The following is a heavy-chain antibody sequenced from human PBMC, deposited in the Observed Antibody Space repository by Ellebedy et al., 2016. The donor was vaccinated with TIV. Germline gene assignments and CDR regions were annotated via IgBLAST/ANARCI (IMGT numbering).Heavy chain of an antibody. CDR3: ARDWEVVTDPYYYYGMDV. J-gene: IGHJ6*02. D-gene: IGHD2-21*02. V-gene: IGHV3-23*01. CDR1: GFTFSSYA. Sequence: GGSLRLXXAASGFTFSSYAMSWVRQAPGKGLEWVSAISGSGGSTYYADSVKGRFTISRDNSKNTLYLQMNSLRAEVTAVYYCARDWEVVTDPYYYYGMDVWGQGTTVTVSS. CDR2: ISGSGGST.